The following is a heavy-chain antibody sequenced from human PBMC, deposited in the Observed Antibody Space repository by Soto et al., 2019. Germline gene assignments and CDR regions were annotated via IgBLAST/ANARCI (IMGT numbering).Heavy chain of an antibody. Sequence: EVQLVESGGGLVQPGGSLRLSCAASGFTFSSYWMSWVRQAPGKGLGWVANIKKDGSEKYYVDCVKGRFTLSRDNAKNSLYLQMNSLRAEDTAAYYCARDKYDYGDPKRLDYGGQGPLVTVSS. J-gene: IGHJ4*02. D-gene: IGHD4-17*01. V-gene: IGHV3-7*01. CDR2: IKKDGSEK. CDR3: ARDKYDYGDPKRLDY. CDR1: GFTFSSYW.